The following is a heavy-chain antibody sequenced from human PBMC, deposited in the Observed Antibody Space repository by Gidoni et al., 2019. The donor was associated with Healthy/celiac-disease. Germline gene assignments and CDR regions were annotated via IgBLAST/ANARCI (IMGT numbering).Heavy chain of an antibody. CDR2: ISYDGSNK. D-gene: IGHD2-2*02. J-gene: IGHJ3*02. CDR1: GFPFRSYA. Sequence: QVQLVESGGGVVQPGRSLRLSCAASGFPFRSYAMHWVRQAPGKGLEWVAVISYDGSNKYYADSVKGRFTISRDNSKNTLYLQMNSLRAEDTAVYYCARDLHRGYCSSTSCYNFAFDIWGQGTMVTVSS. V-gene: IGHV3-30-3*01. CDR3: ARDLHRGYCSSTSCYNFAFDI.